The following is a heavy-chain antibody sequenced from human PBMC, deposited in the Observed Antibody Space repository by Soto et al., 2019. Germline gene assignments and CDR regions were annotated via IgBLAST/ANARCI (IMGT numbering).Heavy chain of an antibody. Sequence: SGGSLRLSCAASGFTFSVYGMHWVRQAPGKGLEWVAVISHEGSSKHYADSVQGRFTISRDNARNTVSLPMNSLRAEDTAIYYFAKTPTASGVSSHGRGALLDSWRQGTLVTVSA. J-gene: IGHJ4*02. CDR2: ISHEGSSK. V-gene: IGHV3-30*18. D-gene: IGHD1-26*01. CDR3: AKTPTASGVSSHGRGALLDS. CDR1: GFTFSVYG.